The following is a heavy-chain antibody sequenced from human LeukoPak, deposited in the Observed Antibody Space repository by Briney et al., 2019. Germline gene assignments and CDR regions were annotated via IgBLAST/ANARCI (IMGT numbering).Heavy chain of an antibody. CDR2: ISGSGGST. J-gene: IGHJ4*02. Sequence: GGSLRLSCAASGFTFSSYAMNWVRQTPGKGLEWVSAISGSGGSTYYADSVKGRFTISRDNSKNTLFLQMNSLRAEDTAVYYCAKSSGYYSYYFDYWGQGTLVTVSS. CDR3: AKSSGYYSYYFDY. D-gene: IGHD3-22*01. CDR1: GFTFSSYA. V-gene: IGHV3-23*01.